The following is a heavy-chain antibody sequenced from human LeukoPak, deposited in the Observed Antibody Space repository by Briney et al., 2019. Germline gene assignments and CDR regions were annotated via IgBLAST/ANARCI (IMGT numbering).Heavy chain of an antibody. Sequence: PGGSLRLSCEASGFTFSSYEMNWVRQAPGKGLEWGSYISSSGSTRYYADSVKGRFTISRDNAKNSLYLQMNSLRAEDTAVYYCARDLYRIVVVPHYFDYWGQGTLVTVSS. CDR1: GFTFSSYE. V-gene: IGHV3-48*03. CDR2: ISSSGSTR. J-gene: IGHJ4*02. CDR3: ARDLYRIVVVPHYFDY. D-gene: IGHD3-22*01.